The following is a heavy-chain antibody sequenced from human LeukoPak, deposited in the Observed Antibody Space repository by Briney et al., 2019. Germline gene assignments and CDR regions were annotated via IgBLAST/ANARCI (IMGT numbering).Heavy chain of an antibody. CDR2: TYYRSKWYD. Sequence: SQTLPLTCAISGDSVSSNSVIWNWIRQSPSRGLEWLGRTYYRSKWYDDYALSLKSRMTIKVDTAKNQFSLHVSSVTPEDTAVYYCARASSDWHNTKWFDSWGQGTLVTVSS. D-gene: IGHD6-19*01. J-gene: IGHJ5*01. CDR3: ARASSDWHNTKWFDS. CDR1: GDSVSSNSVI. V-gene: IGHV6-1*01.